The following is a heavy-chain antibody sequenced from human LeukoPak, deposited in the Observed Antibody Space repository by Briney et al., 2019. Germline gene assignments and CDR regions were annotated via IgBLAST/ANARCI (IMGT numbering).Heavy chain of an antibody. V-gene: IGHV3-33*08. Sequence: GGSLRLSCAASGFTFSSYSMNWVRQAPGKGLEWVSVIWYDGTNKYYADSVKGRFTISRDNSKNTLYLQMNSLRAEDTAVYYCARDDDYGDSYWYFDLWGRGTLVTVSS. D-gene: IGHD4-17*01. CDR1: GFTFSSYS. CDR2: IWYDGTNK. J-gene: IGHJ2*01. CDR3: ARDDDYGDSYWYFDL.